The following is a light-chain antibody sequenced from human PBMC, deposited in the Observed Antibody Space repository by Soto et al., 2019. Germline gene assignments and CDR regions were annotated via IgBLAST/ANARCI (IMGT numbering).Light chain of an antibody. CDR1: QGIDNH. Sequence: DIQMTQSPSTLSAAVGDRVTITCRASQGIDNHFAWYQQKPGKTPKLLIYAASTLHSGVPSRFTGSGSGTDFTLTISSLQPEDAATYYCQKCKVAPFTFGGGTKVDI. V-gene: IGKV1-27*01. CDR3: QKCKVAPFT. J-gene: IGKJ4*01. CDR2: AAS.